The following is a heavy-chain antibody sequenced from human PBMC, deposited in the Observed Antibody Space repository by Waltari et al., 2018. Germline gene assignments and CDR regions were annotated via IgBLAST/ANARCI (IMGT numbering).Heavy chain of an antibody. Sequence: QVQLQESGPGLVKPSETLSLTCTVSGGSISPYYRSWVRQPAEQGLEWIGRIYTSGSTNYNPSLKSRVTMSVDTSKNQFSLKLSSVTAADTAVYYCARDLVAAAGGYFDSWGQGTLVTVSS. CDR2: IYTSGST. CDR3: ARDLVAAAGGYFDS. J-gene: IGHJ4*02. CDR1: GGSISPYY. D-gene: IGHD6-13*01. V-gene: IGHV4-4*07.